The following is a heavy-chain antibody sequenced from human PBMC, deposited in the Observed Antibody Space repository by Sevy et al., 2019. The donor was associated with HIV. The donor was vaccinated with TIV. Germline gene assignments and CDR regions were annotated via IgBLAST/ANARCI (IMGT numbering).Heavy chain of an antibody. D-gene: IGHD3-3*01. CDR3: ASLREKKLVIIPSFAFDM. J-gene: IGHJ3*02. V-gene: IGHV3-7*01. Sequence: GGSLRLSCTASGFTFNRYWMSWVRQTPGKELEWVANVKQDGSEQYYVNSLKGRFTISRDNAKNSLYLQMNSLRAEDTAVYYFASLREKKLVIIPSFAFDMWGQGTLVTVSS. CDR1: GFTFNRYW. CDR2: VKQDGSEQ.